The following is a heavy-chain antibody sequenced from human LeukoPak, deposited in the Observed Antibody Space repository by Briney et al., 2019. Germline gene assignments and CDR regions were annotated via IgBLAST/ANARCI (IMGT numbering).Heavy chain of an antibody. CDR2: TYYTGDT. J-gene: IGHJ4*02. CDR1: GDSISKYY. V-gene: IGHV4-59*03. CDR3: AGMPVGGLRQFDS. Sequence: SGTLSLACSVSGDSISKYYWSWIRQPPGKGLEWIAYTYYTGDTNYSPSLTSRVAISIDTSKNQFSLKLTSVTAADTAVYFCAGMPVGGLRQFDSWGQGALVTVSS. D-gene: IGHD6-19*01.